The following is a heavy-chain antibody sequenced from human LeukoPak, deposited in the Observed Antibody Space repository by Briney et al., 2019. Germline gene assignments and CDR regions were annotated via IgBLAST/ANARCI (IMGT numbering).Heavy chain of an antibody. CDR1: GGSISSGDYY. CDR2: IYYSGST. CDR3: ARGEWFGEFQFDS. J-gene: IGHJ4*02. V-gene: IGHV4-30-4*01. D-gene: IGHD3-10*01. Sequence: SQTLSLTCTVSGGSISSGDYYWSWIRQPPGKGLEWIGYIYYSGSTYYNPSLKSRVTISVDTSKNQFSLKLSSVTAADTAVYYCARGEWFGEFQFDSWGPGTLVTVSS.